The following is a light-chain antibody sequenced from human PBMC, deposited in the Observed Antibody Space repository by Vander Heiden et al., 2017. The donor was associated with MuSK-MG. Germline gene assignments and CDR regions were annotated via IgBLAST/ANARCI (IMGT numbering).Light chain of an antibody. J-gene: IGKJ4*01. CDR3: QQSDSTPPVT. Sequence: DIQRTQSPSSLSASVGDRGTITCREIQSISSYLNWYQQTPGKAPKLLIYAASSLQSGVPSRFSGSGPGTDFTLTISSLQPEDFATYYCQQSDSTPPVTFGGGTKVEMK. CDR1: QSISSY. CDR2: AAS. V-gene: IGKV1-39*01.